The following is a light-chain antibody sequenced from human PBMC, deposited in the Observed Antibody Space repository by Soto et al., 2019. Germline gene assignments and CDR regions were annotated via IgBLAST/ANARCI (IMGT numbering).Light chain of an antibody. Sequence: DIVLTQSPAPLSLSPGARAPLSCRASQSVSSYFAWYQQRPGQAPRLLIYDASNRATGTPARFSGRGSGTDFTLAISSLEPEDFAVYHCQQRSTGGVTFGGGTRLEIK. CDR1: QSVSSY. CDR2: DAS. CDR3: QQRSTGGVT. J-gene: IGKJ4*01. V-gene: IGKV3-11*01.